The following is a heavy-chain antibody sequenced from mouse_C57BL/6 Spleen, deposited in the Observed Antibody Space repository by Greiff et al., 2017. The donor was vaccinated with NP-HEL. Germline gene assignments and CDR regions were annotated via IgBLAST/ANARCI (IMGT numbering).Heavy chain of an antibody. CDR1: GYAFSSSW. CDR2: IYPGDGDT. J-gene: IGHJ2*01. D-gene: IGHD2-14*01. CDR3: ARNRIGNSFDY. V-gene: IGHV1-82*01. Sequence: QVQLQQSGPELVKPGASVKISCKASGYAFSSSWMNWVKQRPGKGLEWIGRIYPGDGDTNYNGKFKGKATLTADKSSSTAYMQLSSLTSEDSAVYFCARNRIGNSFDYWGQGTTLTVSS.